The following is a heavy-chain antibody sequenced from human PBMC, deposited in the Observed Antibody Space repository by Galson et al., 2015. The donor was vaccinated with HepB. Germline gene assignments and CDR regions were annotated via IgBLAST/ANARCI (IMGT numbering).Heavy chain of an antibody. CDR3: AKDMRMRANGDSAFDI. D-gene: IGHD4-17*01. CDR1: GFSFDGYA. Sequence: SLRLSCAASGFSFDGYAMHWVRQAPGKGLEWVSGISWNSGSIGYADSVKGRFTISRDNAKNSLYLQMNSLRAEDTALYYCAKDMRMRANGDSAFDIWGQGTMVTVSS. CDR2: ISWNSGSI. J-gene: IGHJ3*02. V-gene: IGHV3-9*01.